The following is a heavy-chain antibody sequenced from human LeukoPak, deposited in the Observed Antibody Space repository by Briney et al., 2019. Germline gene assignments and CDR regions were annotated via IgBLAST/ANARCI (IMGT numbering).Heavy chain of an antibody. J-gene: IGHJ4*02. CDR2: IKPDGSEK. Sequence: GGSLRLSCAASGFTFSSYWMSWVRQAPGMGLEWVANIKPDGSEKYYVDSVKGRFTISRDNAKNSLYLQMNSLRAEDTALYYCARDTVGVTDYWGQGTLVTVSS. CDR3: ARDTVGVTDY. V-gene: IGHV3-7*01. D-gene: IGHD1-26*01. CDR1: GFTFSSYW.